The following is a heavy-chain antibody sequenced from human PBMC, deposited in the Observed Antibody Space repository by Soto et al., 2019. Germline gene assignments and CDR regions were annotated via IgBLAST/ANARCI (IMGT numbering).Heavy chain of an antibody. CDR1: GASTVSHYH. D-gene: IGHD5-18*01. Sequence: SETLTLTCSVSGASTVSHYHWTWIRQPPGKGLEWMGYIFNSGTTFYNPSLTSRLSISMDTSGNHFSLALRSVTAADTAVYYCALAMGPTTGLDYWGQGTLVTV. CDR2: IFNSGTT. V-gene: IGHV4-31*02. CDR3: ALAMGPTTGLDY. J-gene: IGHJ4*02.